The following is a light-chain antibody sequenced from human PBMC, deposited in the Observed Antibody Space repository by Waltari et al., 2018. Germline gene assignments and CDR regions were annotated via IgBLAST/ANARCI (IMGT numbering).Light chain of an antibody. J-gene: IGKJ1*01. V-gene: IGKV1-5*03. CDR3: QQYESYPWT. CDR2: KAS. Sequence: DIQMTQSPSTLTASIGDTVHITCRASQSISRLLAWYQQKPGKAPKLLIYKASNLESGVPSRFSGRGFGTEFTLSIFSLQADDFATYYCQQYESYPWTFGQGTKVEIK. CDR1: QSISRL.